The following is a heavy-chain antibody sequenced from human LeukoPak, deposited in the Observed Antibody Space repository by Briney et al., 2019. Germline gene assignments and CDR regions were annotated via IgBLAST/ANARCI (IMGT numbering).Heavy chain of an antibody. D-gene: IGHD5-18*01. CDR3: ARIEDVTRGYNHAYYFDY. CDR2: IFHNGNT. V-gene: IGHV4-38-2*02. J-gene: IGHJ4*02. CDR1: GYSISSGYY. Sequence: SETVSLTCTVSGYSISSGYYWGWIRQPPGKGLEWIGNIFHNGNTYYNPSLKSRVTMSIDTSKKQFSLKLRTATAADTAVYYCARIEDVTRGYNHAYYFDYWGQGTLVTVSS.